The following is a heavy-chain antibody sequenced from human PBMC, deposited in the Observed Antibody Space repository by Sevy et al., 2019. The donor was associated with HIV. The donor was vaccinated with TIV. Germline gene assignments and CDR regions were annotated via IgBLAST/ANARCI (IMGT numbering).Heavy chain of an antibody. V-gene: IGHV5-51*01. CDR1: GYSFTSYW. J-gene: IGHJ4*02. CDR3: ARRRYYDSSGYYLDY. CDR2: IYPGDSDT. Sequence: GESLKISCKGSGYSFTSYWIGWVRQMPGKGLEWMGIIYPGDSDTRYSPPFQGQVTILADKSLSTAYLQWSSLKATDTAMYYCARRRYYDSSGYYLDYWGQGTLVTVSS. D-gene: IGHD3-22*01.